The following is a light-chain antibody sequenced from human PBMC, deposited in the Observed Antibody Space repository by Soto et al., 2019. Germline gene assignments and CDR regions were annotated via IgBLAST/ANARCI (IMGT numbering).Light chain of an antibody. CDR1: SSNIGSNY. V-gene: IGLV1-47*02. CDR3: AAWDDSLSVNWV. J-gene: IGLJ3*02. Sequence: QSVLTQPPSASGTPGQRVTISCSGSSSNIGSNYVYWYQQLPGTAPKLLIYSNNQRPSGVPDRFSGSKSGTSASLVISGLRSEDEADYYCAAWDDSLSVNWVFGGGTKLTVL. CDR2: SNN.